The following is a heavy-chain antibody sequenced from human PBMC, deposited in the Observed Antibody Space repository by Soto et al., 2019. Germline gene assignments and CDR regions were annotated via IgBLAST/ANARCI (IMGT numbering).Heavy chain of an antibody. CDR1: GGSISSYY. CDR2: IYYSGST. V-gene: IGHV4-59*08. CDR3: ASHSYSGGWDWFYP. Sequence: SETLSLTCTVSGGSISSYYWSWIRQPPGKGLEWIGYIYYSGSTNYNPSLKSRVTISVDTSKNQFSLKLSSVTAADTAVYYCASHSYSGGWDWFYPWGQGTLVPVSA. J-gene: IGHJ5*02. D-gene: IGHD6-19*01.